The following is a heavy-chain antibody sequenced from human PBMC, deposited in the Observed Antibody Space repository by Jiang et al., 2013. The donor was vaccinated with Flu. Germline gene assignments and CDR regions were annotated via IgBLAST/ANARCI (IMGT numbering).Heavy chain of an antibody. V-gene: IGHV4-34*01. CDR2: INHSGST. Sequence: LLKPSETLSLTCAVYGGSFSGYYWSWIRQPPGKGLEWIGEINHSGSTNYNPSLKSRVTISVDTSKNQFSLKLSSVTAADTAVYYCARGRGDGDSTPYYFDYWGQGTLVTVSS. CDR3: ARGRGDGDSTPYYFDY. J-gene: IGHJ4*02. D-gene: IGHD4-17*01. CDR1: GGSFSGYY.